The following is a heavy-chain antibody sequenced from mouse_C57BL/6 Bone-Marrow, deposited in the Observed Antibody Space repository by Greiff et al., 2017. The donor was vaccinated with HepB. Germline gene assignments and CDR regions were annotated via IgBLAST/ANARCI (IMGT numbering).Heavy chain of an antibody. J-gene: IGHJ4*01. CDR3: ARSPDHYSKGYYAMDY. CDR1: GFSLTSYA. CDR2: IWTGGGT. V-gene: IGHV2-9-1*01. D-gene: IGHD2-5*01. Sequence: VKVEESGPGLVAPSQSLSITCTVSGFSLTSYAISWVRQPPGKGLEWLGVIWTGGGTNYNSALKSRLSISKDNSKSQVFLKMNSLQTDDTARYYCARSPDHYSKGYYAMDYWGQGTSVTVSS.